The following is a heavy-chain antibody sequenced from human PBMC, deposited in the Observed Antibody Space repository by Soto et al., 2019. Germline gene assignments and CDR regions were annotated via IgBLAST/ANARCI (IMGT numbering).Heavy chain of an antibody. Sequence: GGSLRLSCAASGFTFSSYWMSWVRQAPGKGLEWVANIKQDGSEKYYVDSVKGRFTISRDNAKNSLYLQMNSLRAEDTAVYYCARAGGSHYYYYGMDVWGQGTTVTVSS. CDR3: ARAGGSHYYYYGMDV. CDR1: GFTFSSYW. D-gene: IGHD1-26*01. CDR2: IKQDGSEK. V-gene: IGHV3-7*05. J-gene: IGHJ6*02.